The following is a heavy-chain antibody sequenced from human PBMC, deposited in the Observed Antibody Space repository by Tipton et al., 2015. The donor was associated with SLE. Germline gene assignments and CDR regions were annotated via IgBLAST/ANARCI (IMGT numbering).Heavy chain of an antibody. J-gene: IGHJ5*02. CDR1: GGSISSYY. Sequence: TLSLTCTVSGGSISSYYWSWIRQPPGKGLEWIGYIYTSGSTNYNPSLKSRVTISVDTSKNQFSLKLSSVTAADTAVYYCARDRGSSWHNWFDPWGQGTLVTVSS. V-gene: IGHV4-4*08. D-gene: IGHD6-13*01. CDR3: ARDRGSSWHNWFDP. CDR2: IYTSGST.